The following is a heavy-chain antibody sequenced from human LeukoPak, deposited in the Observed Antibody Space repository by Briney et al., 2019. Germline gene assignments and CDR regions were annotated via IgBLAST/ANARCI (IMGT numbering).Heavy chain of an antibody. Sequence: PGGSLRLSCAASGFTFSSYSMNWVRQAPGKGLEWVSSISSSSSYIYYADSVKGRFTISRDNAKNSLYLQMNSLRAEDTAVYYCARDRGLVVVAATDYWRQGTLVTVSS. D-gene: IGHD2-15*01. CDR3: ARDRGLVVVAATDY. CDR1: GFTFSSYS. J-gene: IGHJ4*02. CDR2: ISSSSSYI. V-gene: IGHV3-21*01.